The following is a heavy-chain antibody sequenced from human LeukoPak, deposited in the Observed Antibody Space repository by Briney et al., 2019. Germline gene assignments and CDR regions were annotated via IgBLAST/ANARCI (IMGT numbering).Heavy chain of an antibody. D-gene: IGHD6-6*01. CDR2: IYTSGST. V-gene: IGHV4-4*02. J-gene: IGHJ4*02. CDR3: AREGGGYSSSSRSVYFDY. Sequence: PSETLSLTCAVSGGSISSSNWWSWVRQPPGKGLEWIGRIYTSGSTNYDPSLKSRVTISVDTSKNQFSLKLSSVTAADTAVYYCAREGGGYSSSSRSVYFDYWGQGTLVTVSS. CDR1: GGSISSSNW.